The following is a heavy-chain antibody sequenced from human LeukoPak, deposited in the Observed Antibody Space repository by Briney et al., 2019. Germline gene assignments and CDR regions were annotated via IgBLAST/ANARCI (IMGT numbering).Heavy chain of an antibody. V-gene: IGHV4-59*01. J-gene: IGHJ3*02. CDR1: GGSISSYY. CDR3: ARVIIPRGGDAFDI. CDR2: IYYSGST. Sequence: PSETLSLTCTVSGGSISSYYWSWIRQPPAKGLEWIGYIYYSGSTNYNPSLKSRVTISVDTSKNQFSLKLSSVTAADTAVYYCARVIIPRGGDAFDIWGQGTMVTVSS. D-gene: IGHD3-10*01.